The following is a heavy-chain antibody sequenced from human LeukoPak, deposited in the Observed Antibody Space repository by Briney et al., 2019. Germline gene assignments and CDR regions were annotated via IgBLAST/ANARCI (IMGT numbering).Heavy chain of an antibody. CDR3: ARVPPRESSPGVVGATRKPYYFDY. CDR1: GFTFSSYS. V-gene: IGHV3-21*01. D-gene: IGHD1-26*01. J-gene: IGHJ4*02. CDR2: ISSSSSYI. Sequence: PGGSLRLSCAASGFTFSSYSMNWVRQAPGKGLEWVSSISSSSSYIYYADSVKGRFTISRDNAKNSLYLQMNSLRAEDTAVYYCARVPPRESSPGVVGATRKPYYFDYWGQGTLVTVSS.